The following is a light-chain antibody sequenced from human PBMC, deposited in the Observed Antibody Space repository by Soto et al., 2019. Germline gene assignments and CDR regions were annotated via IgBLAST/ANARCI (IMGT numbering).Light chain of an antibody. Sequence: QSVLTQPPSASGTPGQRGTISCSGSSSNIGSNYVYWYQQLPGTAPKLLIYTNDQRPSGVPDRFSGSKSGTSASLAIGGLRSEDEADYYCAAWDDSLRGWVFGGGTKVTVL. CDR2: TND. CDR1: SSNIGSNY. CDR3: AAWDDSLRGWV. V-gene: IGLV1-47*02. J-gene: IGLJ3*02.